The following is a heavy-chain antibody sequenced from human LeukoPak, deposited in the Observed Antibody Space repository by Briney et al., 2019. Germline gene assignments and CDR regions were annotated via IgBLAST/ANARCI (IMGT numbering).Heavy chain of an antibody. Sequence: SETLSLTCTVSGGSISSYYWSLLRQPPGKGLEWIGYIYYSGSTNYNPSLKSRVTISVDTSKNQFSLKLSSVTAADTAVYYCARGYYYDSSGYPNFDYWGQGTLVTVSS. V-gene: IGHV4-59*01. D-gene: IGHD3-22*01. CDR3: ARGYYYDSSGYPNFDY. CDR2: IYYSGST. CDR1: GGSISSYY. J-gene: IGHJ4*02.